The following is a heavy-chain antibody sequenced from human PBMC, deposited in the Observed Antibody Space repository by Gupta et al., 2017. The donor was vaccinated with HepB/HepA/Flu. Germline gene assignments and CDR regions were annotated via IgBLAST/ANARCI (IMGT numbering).Heavy chain of an antibody. D-gene: IGHD2-8*01. Sequence: QVTLKESGPVVVKPTETLTLTCTVSGLSLSNSGVDVGWIRQPPGKALEWLAHIFSNDEKAYSTSLKKRLTISKDMSKSQVVLTMTNMDPVDTATYYCTRIRPYDYNVLNGVSYDYWGQGTLVTVSS. J-gene: IGHJ4*02. CDR1: GLSLSNSGVD. V-gene: IGHV2-26*01. CDR3: TRIRPYDYNVLNGVSYDY. CDR2: IFSNDEK.